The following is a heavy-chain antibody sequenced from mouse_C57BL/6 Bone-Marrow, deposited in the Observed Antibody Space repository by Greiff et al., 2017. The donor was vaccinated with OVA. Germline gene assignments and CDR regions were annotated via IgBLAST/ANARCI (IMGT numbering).Heavy chain of an antibody. D-gene: IGHD1-1*01. CDR2: IWSGGST. CDR1: GFSLTSYG. V-gene: IGHV2-2*01. J-gene: IGHJ1*03. CDR3: ASYGSSDDWYFDV. Sequence: VQLQQSGPGLVQPSQSLSITCTVSGFSLTSYGVHWVRQSPGKGLEWLGVIWSGGSTDYNAAFISRLSISKDNSKSQVFFKMNSLQADDTAIYYCASYGSSDDWYFDVWGTGTTVTVSS.